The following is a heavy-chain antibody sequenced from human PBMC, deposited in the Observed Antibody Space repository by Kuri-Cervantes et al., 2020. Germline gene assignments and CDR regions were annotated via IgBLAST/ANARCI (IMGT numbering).Heavy chain of an antibody. V-gene: IGHV3-9*01. CDR1: GFTFDDYA. Sequence: GGSLRLSCAASGFTFDDYAMHWVRQAPGKGLEWVSGISWNSGSIGYADSVKGRFTISRDNAKNSLYLQMNSLRAEDTAVYYCAKDRTRGWTTVTTSTGLTNEQINDYWGQGTLVTVSS. CDR3: AKDRTRGWTTVTTSTGLTNEQINDY. J-gene: IGHJ4*02. CDR2: ISWNSGSI. D-gene: IGHD4-17*01.